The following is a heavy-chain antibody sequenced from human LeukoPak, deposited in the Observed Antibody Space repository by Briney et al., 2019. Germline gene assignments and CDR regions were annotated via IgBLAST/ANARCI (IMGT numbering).Heavy chain of an antibody. Sequence: GGSLRLSCAASGFSFSRYWMTWVRQAPGKGLEWVANTREDGGERYYVDSVKGRFTISRDNAKNSLYLQINSLRAEDTAVYYCARDPYYYDSSGYYHYYYYYMDVWGRGTTVTVSS. J-gene: IGHJ6*03. CDR3: ARDPYYYDSSGYYHYYYYYMDV. CDR1: GFSFSRYW. D-gene: IGHD3-22*01. CDR2: TREDGGER. V-gene: IGHV3-7*01.